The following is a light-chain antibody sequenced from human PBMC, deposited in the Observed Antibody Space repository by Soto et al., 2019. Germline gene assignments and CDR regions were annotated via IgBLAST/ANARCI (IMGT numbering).Light chain of an antibody. J-gene: IGLJ3*02. CDR1: SGSIASNY. CDR2: EDN. Sequence: NFMLTQPHYVSESPGKTVTISCTRSSGSIASNYVQWYQQRPGSSPTTVIYEDNQRPSGVPDRFSGSIDSSSNSASLTISGLKTEDEADYYCQSYDSSNHGVFGGGTKVTVL. CDR3: QSYDSSNHGV. V-gene: IGLV6-57*01.